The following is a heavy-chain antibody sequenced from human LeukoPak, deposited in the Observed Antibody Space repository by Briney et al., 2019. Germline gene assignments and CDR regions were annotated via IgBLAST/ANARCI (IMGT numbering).Heavy chain of an antibody. Sequence: KPSETLPLTCTVSGGSISSYYWSWIRQPPGKGLEWIGYIYYSGSTNYNPSLKSRVTISVDTSKNQFSLKLSSVTAADTAVYYCARESEYSSSSAEYFQHWGQGTLVTVSS. D-gene: IGHD6-6*01. CDR3: ARESEYSSSSAEYFQH. J-gene: IGHJ1*01. V-gene: IGHV4-59*01. CDR1: GGSISSYY. CDR2: IYYSGST.